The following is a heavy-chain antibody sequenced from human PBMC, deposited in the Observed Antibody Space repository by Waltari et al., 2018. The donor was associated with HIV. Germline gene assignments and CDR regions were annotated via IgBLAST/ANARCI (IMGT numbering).Heavy chain of an antibody. D-gene: IGHD2-2*01. V-gene: IGHV4-34*02. CDR2: INHSGST. CDR1: GDSFNDYY. Sequence: QVRLQQWGAGLLKPSETLSLTCAVDGDSFNDYYWGWIRQSPWKGLEWIGEINHSGSTRHIPALKRRGTISVDTSKNQCARWLSSVTAADTAMYYCARGSPYVGIPVALKLRAAKGGNWFDPWSQGTLVTVSS. CDR3: ARGSPYVGIPVALKLRAAKGGNWFDP. J-gene: IGHJ5*02.